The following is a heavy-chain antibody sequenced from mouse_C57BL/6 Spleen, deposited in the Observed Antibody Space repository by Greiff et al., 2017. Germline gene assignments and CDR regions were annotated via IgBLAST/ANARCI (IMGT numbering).Heavy chain of an antibody. CDR3: ARWNYGYDGSFFAY. V-gene: IGHV7-3*01. CDR2: IRNKANGYTT. D-gene: IGHD2-2*01. CDR1: GFTFTDYY. Sequence: EVKVEESGGGLVQPGGSLSLSCAASGFTFTDYYMSWVRQPPGKALEWLGFIRNKANGYTTEYSASVKGRFTISRDNSQSILYLQMNALRAEDSATYYCARWNYGYDGSFFAYWGQGTLVTVSA. J-gene: IGHJ3*01.